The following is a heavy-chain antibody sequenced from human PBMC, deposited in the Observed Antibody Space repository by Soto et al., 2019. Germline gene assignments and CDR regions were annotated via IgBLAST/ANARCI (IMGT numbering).Heavy chain of an antibody. CDR2: ISSSGSSI. V-gene: IGHV3-11*01. D-gene: IGHD3-10*01. J-gene: IGHJ6*02. CDR3: ARVRFGEWGYAMDV. Sequence: QVQLVESGGGLVKPGGSLRLSCAASGLTFSDCYMNWIRQAPGKGLEWVSYISSSGSSINYAGSLKGRFTTSRDKAKNSLYLQMNSLRAEDTAMYYCARVRFGEWGYAMDVWGQGTTVTVSS. CDR1: GLTFSDCY.